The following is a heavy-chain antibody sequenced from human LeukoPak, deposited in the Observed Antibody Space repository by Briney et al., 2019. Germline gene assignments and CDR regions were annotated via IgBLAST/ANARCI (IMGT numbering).Heavy chain of an antibody. CDR2: INPNSGGT. Sequence: ASVKVPCKASGYTFTCYYMHWVRQAPGQGLEWMGWINPNSGGTNYAQKFQGRVTMTRDTSISTAYMELSRLRSDDTAVYYCLGYCSGGSCKSVDIWGQGTMVTVSS. J-gene: IGHJ3*02. CDR1: GYTFTCYY. D-gene: IGHD2-15*01. V-gene: IGHV1-2*02. CDR3: LGYCSGGSCKSVDI.